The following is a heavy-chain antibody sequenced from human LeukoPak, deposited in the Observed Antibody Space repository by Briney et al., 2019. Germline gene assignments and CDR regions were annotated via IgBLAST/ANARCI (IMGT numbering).Heavy chain of an antibody. CDR1: GGSISSSTYY. V-gene: IGHV4-39*01. CDR2: IYYSAST. J-gene: IGHJ4*02. CDR3: ARSRRSLAGTDY. D-gene: IGHD6-19*01. Sequence: MASETLSLTCAVSGGSISSSTYYWGWIRQPPGKGLEWIGSIYYSASTYYNPSLKSRVTISVDTSKNQFSLNLTSVTAADSAAYYCARSRRSLAGTDYWGQGTLVTVSS.